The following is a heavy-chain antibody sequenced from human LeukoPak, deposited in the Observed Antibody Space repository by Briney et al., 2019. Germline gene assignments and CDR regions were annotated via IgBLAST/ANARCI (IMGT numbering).Heavy chain of an antibody. J-gene: IGHJ6*02. D-gene: IGHD4-17*01. CDR2: ISGSGCST. V-gene: IGHV3-23*01. CDR3: AKHQQIYGDSLMDV. CDR1: GFTFSSYA. Sequence: GGSLRLSCAASGFTFSSYAMSWVRQAPGKGPEWVSTISGSGCSTNYADSVKGRFTISRDNSKSTLYVQMNSLRAEDTAVYYCAKHQQIYGDSLMDVWGQGTTVTVSS.